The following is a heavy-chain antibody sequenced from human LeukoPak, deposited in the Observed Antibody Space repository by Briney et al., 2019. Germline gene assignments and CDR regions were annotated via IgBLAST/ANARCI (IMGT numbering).Heavy chain of an antibody. CDR2: IYYSGST. CDR3: ARATSSSWYLFDY. D-gene: IGHD6-13*01. Sequence: SETLSLTCTVSGGSISSGDYYWSWIRQPPGKGLEWIGYIYYSGSTYYNPSLKSRVTISVDTSKNQFSLKLSSVTAADTAVYYCARATSSSWYLFDYWGQGTLVTVSS. J-gene: IGHJ4*02. V-gene: IGHV4-30-4*01. CDR1: GGSISSGDYY.